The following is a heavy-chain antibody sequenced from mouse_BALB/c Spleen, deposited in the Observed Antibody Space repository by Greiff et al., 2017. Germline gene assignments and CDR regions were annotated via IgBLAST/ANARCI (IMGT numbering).Heavy chain of an antibody. CDR2: IWAGGST. D-gene: IGHD2-4*01. CDR3: AGLYYDYDRAY. V-gene: IGHV2-9*02. J-gene: IGHJ3*01. CDR1: GFSLTSYG. Sequence: VKLQESGPGLVAPSQSLSITCTVSGFSLTSYGVHWVRQPPGKGLEWLGVIWAGGSTNYNSALMSRLSISKDNSKSQVFLKMNSLQTDDTAMYYCAGLYYDYDRAYWGQGTLVTVSA.